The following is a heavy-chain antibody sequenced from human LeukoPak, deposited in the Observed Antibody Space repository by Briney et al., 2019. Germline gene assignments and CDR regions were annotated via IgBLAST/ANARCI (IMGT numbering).Heavy chain of an antibody. CDR1: GGSISSSN. CDR3: ASHIVGATSWFDP. J-gene: IGHJ5*02. V-gene: IGHV3-23*01. CDR2: ISGSGGST. D-gene: IGHD1-26*01. Sequence: PSETLSLTCAVSGGSISSSNWWSWVRQAPGKGLEWVSTISGSGGSTYYADSVKGRFTISRDNSKNTLYLQMNSLRAEDTAVYYCASHIVGATSWFDPWGQGTLVTVSS.